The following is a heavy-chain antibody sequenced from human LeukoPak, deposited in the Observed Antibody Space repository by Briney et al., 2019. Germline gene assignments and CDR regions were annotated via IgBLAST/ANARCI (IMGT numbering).Heavy chain of an antibody. D-gene: IGHD2/OR15-2a*01. CDR3: AKVIVPGSGAPNYYYGMDV. V-gene: IGHV3-23*01. Sequence: SWVRQAPGKGLEWVSAISGSGGSTYYADSVKGRFTISRDNSKNTLYLQMNSLRAEDTAVYYCAKVIVPGSGAPNYYYGMDVWGQGTTVTVSS. CDR2: ISGSGGST. J-gene: IGHJ6*02.